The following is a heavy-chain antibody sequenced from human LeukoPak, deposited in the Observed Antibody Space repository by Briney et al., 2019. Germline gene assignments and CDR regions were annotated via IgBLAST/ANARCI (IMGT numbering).Heavy chain of an antibody. CDR1: GFTLSNFG. V-gene: IGHV3-30*02. J-gene: IGHJ4*02. CDR2: VRPDGSSN. CDR3: AKDQAGTWGLDY. Sequence: PGGSLRLSCAASGFTLSNFGMHWVRQAPGKGLEWVAFVRPDGSSNYYADSVKGRFTISRDISKNTLYLQMNSLRAEGTAFYYCAKDQAGTWGLDYWGQGTLVTVSS. D-gene: IGHD3-10*01.